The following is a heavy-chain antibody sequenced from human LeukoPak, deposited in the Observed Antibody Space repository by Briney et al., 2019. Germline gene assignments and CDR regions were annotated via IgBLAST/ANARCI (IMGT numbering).Heavy chain of an antibody. Sequence: SGGSLRLSCAASGFTFSSYWMHWVRQAPGKGLVWVSRINSDGSSTSYADSVKGRFTISRDNAKNTLYLQMNSLRAEDTAVYYCARGHYYDSSGYLTFYYYYGMDVWGQGTTVTVSS. D-gene: IGHD3-22*01. V-gene: IGHV3-74*01. CDR1: GFTFSSYW. CDR2: INSDGSST. CDR3: ARGHYYDSSGYLTFYYYYGMDV. J-gene: IGHJ6*02.